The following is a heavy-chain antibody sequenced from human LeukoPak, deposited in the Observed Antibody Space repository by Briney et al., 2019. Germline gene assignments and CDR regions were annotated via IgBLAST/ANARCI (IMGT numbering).Heavy chain of an antibody. D-gene: IGHD3-10*01. CDR2: ISAYNGNT. V-gene: IGHV1-18*01. CDR3: ARVLYGSGSYDAFDI. Sequence: ASVKVSCKASGYTFTSYGISWVRQAPGQGLEWMGWISAYNGNTNYAQKLQGRVTMTTDTSTSTAYMELRSLRSDDTAVYYCARVLYGSGSYDAFDIWGQGTVVTVSS. J-gene: IGHJ3*02. CDR1: GYTFTSYG.